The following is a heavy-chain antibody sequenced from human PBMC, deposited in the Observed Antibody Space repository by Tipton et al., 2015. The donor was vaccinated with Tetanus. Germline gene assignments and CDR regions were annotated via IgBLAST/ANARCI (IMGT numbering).Heavy chain of an antibody. J-gene: IGHJ6*02. Sequence: TLSLTCTASGDSVSTGNFYWSWIRQPPGKGLEWIAFIHHSGLAFSKPSLKSRVSISIDTSQNQFSLRLTSVTAADTAVYYCARSGYYSRAYYHYRMDVWGQGTTVSVSS. CDR1: GDSVSTGNFY. CDR2: IHHSGLA. CDR3: ARSGYYSRAYYHYRMDV. V-gene: IGHV4-30-4*01. D-gene: IGHD3-9*01.